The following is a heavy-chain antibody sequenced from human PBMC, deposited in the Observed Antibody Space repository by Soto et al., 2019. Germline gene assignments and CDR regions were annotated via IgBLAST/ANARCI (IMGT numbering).Heavy chain of an antibody. V-gene: IGHV1-69*06. CDR1: GGTSSNFV. CDR2: ILPMFGAV. CDR3: ARPKRSGYDRGDSYYHTMDV. Sequence: QMRLVQSGAEVKNSGSSVKVSCKASGGTSSNFVITWVRQVPGQGLEWLGGILPMFGAVKYAQKFQDRLTIPADRSTNTASMELGSLRSEDTAVYYCARPKRSGYDRGDSYYHTMDVWGHGTTVTVS. D-gene: IGHD3-3*01. J-gene: IGHJ6*02.